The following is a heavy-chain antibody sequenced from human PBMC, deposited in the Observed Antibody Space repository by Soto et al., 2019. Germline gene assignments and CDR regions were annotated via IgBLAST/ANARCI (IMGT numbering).Heavy chain of an antibody. CDR3: VTTRYCSGGSCYNAFDI. D-gene: IGHD2-15*01. CDR1: GYSITSYW. CDR2: IYPGDSDT. J-gene: IGHJ3*02. Sequence: GDSLTMSCKGSGYSITSYWIGWVRQMPGKGLEWMGIIYPGDSDTRYSPSFQGQVTISADKFISTAYLQWSSLKASDTAMYYCVTTRYCSGGSCYNAFDIWGQGTMVTVSS. V-gene: IGHV5-51*01.